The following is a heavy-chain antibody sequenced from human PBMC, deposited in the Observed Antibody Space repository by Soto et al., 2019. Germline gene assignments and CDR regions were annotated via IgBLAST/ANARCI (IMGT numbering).Heavy chain of an antibody. V-gene: IGHV1-2*04. J-gene: IGHJ3*02. CDR3: ALTYDFAGSDSRNDPFDI. D-gene: IGHD2-21*02. CDR2: INPNSGGT. Sequence: ASVKVACKASGYSFSVYPIHWVRQAPGQGLEWVGGINPNSGGTEYAKKSQGWVPITRDTSISTAYMELSRLKSDDTAVYSCALTYDFAGSDSRNDPFDIWGLGTMVTVSS. CDR1: GYSFSVYP.